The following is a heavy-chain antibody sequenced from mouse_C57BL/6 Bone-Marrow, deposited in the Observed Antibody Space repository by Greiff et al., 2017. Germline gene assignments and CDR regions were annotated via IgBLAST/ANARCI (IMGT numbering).Heavy chain of an antibody. J-gene: IGHJ4*01. CDR3: ARSRQISYYYGSDYYAMDY. CDR1: GYTFTSYT. D-gene: IGHD1-1*01. Sequence: QVHVKQSGAELARPGASVKMSCKASGYTFTSYTMHWVKQRPGQGLEWIGYINPSSGYTKYNQKFKDKATLTADKSSSTAYMQLSSLTSEDSAVYYCARSRQISYYYGSDYYAMDYWGQGTSVTVSS. V-gene: IGHV1-4*01. CDR2: INPSSGYT.